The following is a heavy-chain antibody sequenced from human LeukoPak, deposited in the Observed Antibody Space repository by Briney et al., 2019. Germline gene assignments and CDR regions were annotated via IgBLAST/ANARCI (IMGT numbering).Heavy chain of an antibody. Sequence: SETLSLTCAVSGGYVNRGTFFWTWIRKPPGKGLEWIGYISNSGSTNYHPSLKSRVTISSDTSKTQFTLKLTSVTAADTAVFYCARSPSGYRFDSWGQGTLVTVSS. D-gene: IGHD3-22*01. CDR3: ARSPSGYRFDS. CDR2: ISNSGST. CDR1: GGYVNRGTFF. V-gene: IGHV4-61*01. J-gene: IGHJ4*02.